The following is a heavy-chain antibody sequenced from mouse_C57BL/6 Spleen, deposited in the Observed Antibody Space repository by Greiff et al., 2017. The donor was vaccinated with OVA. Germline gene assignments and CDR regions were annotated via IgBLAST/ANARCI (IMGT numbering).Heavy chain of an antibody. J-gene: IGHJ1*03. CDR2: ISSGGDYI. D-gene: IGHD4-1*01. Sequence: EVHLVESGEGLVKPGGSLKLSCAASGFTFSSYAMSWVRQTPEKRLEWVAYISSGGDYIYYADTVKGRFTISRDNARNTLYLQMSSLKSEDTAMYYCTRVANWDEYFDVWGTGTTVTVSS. CDR3: TRVANWDEYFDV. V-gene: IGHV5-9-1*02. CDR1: GFTFSSYA.